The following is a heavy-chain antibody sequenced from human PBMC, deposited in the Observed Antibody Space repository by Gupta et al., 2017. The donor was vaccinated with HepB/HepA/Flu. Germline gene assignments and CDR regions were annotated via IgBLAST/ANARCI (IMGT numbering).Heavy chain of an antibody. CDR3: SSALED. V-gene: IGHV3-7*01. Sequence: EVHLVESGGGLVQPGGSMRLSCEASGFAFTTYWMDWVRQTPGKGLEWVANINQDGSEKHYVDSVKGRFTISRDNAKNSLYLQMDSLRAEDTAVYYCSSALEDWGQGTLVIVSS. CDR1: GFAFTTYW. J-gene: IGHJ4*02. CDR2: INQDGSEK.